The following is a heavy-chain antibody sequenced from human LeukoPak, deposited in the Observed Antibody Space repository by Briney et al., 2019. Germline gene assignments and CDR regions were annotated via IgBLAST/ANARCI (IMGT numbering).Heavy chain of an antibody. CDR2: ISSSSSYI. CDR3: ARLSNYGSGSSWFDP. Sequence: GGSLRLSCAASGFTFSSYWMSSVRQAPGKGLEWVSSISSSSSYIYYADSVKGRFTISRDNAKNSLYLQMNSLRAEDTAAYYCARLSNYGSGSSWFDPWGQGTLVTVSS. J-gene: IGHJ5*02. V-gene: IGHV3-21*01. CDR1: GFTFSSYW. D-gene: IGHD3-10*01.